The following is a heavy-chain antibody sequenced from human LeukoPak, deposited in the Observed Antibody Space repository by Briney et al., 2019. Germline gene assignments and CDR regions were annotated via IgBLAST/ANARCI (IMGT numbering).Heavy chain of an antibody. V-gene: IGHV4-59*01. CDR1: GGFISSYY. CDR2: IYYSGST. J-gene: IGHJ4*02. D-gene: IGHD3-10*01. Sequence: SETLSLTCTVSGGFISSYYWSWIRQPPGKGLEWIAYIYYSGSTNYNPSLKSRVTISVDTSKNQFSLKLSSVTAADTAVYYCARRYGSGSSGTFDYWGQGTLVTVSS. CDR3: ARRYGSGSSGTFDY.